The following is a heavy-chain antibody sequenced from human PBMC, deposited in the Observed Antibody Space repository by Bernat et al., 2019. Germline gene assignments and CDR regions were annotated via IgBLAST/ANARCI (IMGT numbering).Heavy chain of an antibody. CDR3: ARGSNSYDFDY. CDR2: ISSSSIHT. Sequence: QVQLVESGGVLVKPGGSLRLSCAASGFTFSDYYMSWIRQAPGKGLEWVSYISSSSIHTNYADSVKGRFTISRDNAKNSLYLQMNSLRAEDTAVYYCARGSNSYDFDYWGQGTLVTVSS. J-gene: IGHJ4*02. D-gene: IGHD4-11*01. V-gene: IGHV3-11*05. CDR1: GFTFSDYY.